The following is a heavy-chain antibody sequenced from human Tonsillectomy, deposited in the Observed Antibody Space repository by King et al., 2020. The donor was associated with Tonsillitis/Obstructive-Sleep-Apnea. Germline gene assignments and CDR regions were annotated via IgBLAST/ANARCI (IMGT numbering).Heavy chain of an antibody. Sequence: DVQLVESGGGLVQPGGSLRLSCAAFGFTFSDHYMDWVRQAPGKGLEWVGRTGNRANSYTTEYAASVKGRFTISRDDSKNSLFLQMNSLKTEDTAVYYSAKELNKTNYYYDYMDVWGKGTTVTVSS. CDR2: TGNRANSYTT. V-gene: IGHV3-72*01. J-gene: IGHJ6*03. CDR3: AKELNKTNYYYDYMDV. CDR1: GFTFSDHY. D-gene: IGHD1-1*01.